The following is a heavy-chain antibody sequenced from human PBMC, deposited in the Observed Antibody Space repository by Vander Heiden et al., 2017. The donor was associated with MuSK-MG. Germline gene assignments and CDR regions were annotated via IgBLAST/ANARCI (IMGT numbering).Heavy chain of an antibody. CDR2: IYTSGST. Sequence: QVQLQASGPGLVKPSETMSRTCTVSGGSISSYDWSWIRQPAGKGLEWIGRIYTSGSTNYNPSLKSRVTMSVDTSKNQFSLKLSSVTAADTAVYYCARESGGGGDGALKNWGQGTLVTVSS. V-gene: IGHV4-4*07. J-gene: IGHJ4*02. CDR3: ARESGGGGDGALKN. D-gene: IGHD2-21*02. CDR1: GGSISSYD.